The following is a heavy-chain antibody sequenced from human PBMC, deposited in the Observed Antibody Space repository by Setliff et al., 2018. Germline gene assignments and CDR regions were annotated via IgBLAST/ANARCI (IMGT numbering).Heavy chain of an antibody. V-gene: IGHV3-23*01. CDR3: AKDDAGYCSGGSCYAPFDY. D-gene: IGHD2-15*01. J-gene: IGHJ4*02. CDR2: INHSGGST. Sequence: GGSLRLSCAASGFTFTNAWMSWVRQAPGKGLEWVSAINHSGGSTYYADPVKGRFTISRDNSKNTLYLQMNSLRAEDTAVYYCAKDDAGYCSGGSCYAPFDYWGQGTLVTVSS. CDR1: GFTFTNAW.